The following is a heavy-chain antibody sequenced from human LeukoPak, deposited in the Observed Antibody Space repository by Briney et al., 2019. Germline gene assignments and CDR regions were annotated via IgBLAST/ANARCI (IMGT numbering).Heavy chain of an antibody. CDR3: ARGAGSDYDSSGYSFDY. D-gene: IGHD3-22*01. Sequence: GASVKVSCKASGGTFTGYYMHWVRQAPGQGLEWMGWINPNSGGTDYAQKFQGRVTMTRDTSISTAYMEVSRLRSDDTAVYYCARGAGSDYDSSGYSFDYWGQGTLVTVSS. CDR1: GGTFTGYY. V-gene: IGHV1-2*02. CDR2: INPNSGGT. J-gene: IGHJ4*02.